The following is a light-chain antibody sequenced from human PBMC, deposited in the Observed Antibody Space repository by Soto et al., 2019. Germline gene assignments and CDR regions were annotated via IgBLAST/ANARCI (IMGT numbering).Light chain of an antibody. V-gene: IGKV3-15*01. J-gene: IGKJ1*01. CDR1: QSVGST. CDR3: QQYSTWLWT. CDR2: DTS. Sequence: EIVMTQSPATLSVSPGERATLSCRASQSVGSTLAWFQQKPGQAPRLLIYDTSTRATGIPARFSGSGAGTDFTLTISSLQSEDFAVYFCQQYSTWLWTFGQGTRVEIK.